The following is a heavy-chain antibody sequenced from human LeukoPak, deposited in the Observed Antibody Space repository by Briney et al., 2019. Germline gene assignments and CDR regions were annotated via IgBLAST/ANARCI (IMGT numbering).Heavy chain of an antibody. J-gene: IGHJ4*02. V-gene: IGHV4-59*08. D-gene: IGHD6-19*01. Sequence: LETLSLTCTVSDGSISSYYWSWIRQPPGKGLEWIGYIFYIGSSNYNPSLQSRVTISADTSKNQFSLKLSSVTAADTAVYYCARRGRSGWYTDYWGQGILVTVSS. CDR2: IFYIGSS. CDR3: ARRGRSGWYTDY. CDR1: DGSISSYY.